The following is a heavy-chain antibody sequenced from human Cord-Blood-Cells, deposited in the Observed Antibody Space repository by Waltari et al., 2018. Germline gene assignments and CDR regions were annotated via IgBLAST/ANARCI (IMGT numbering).Heavy chain of an antibody. Sequence: QVQLVQSGAEVKKPGSSVKVSCKASGGTFSSYAISWVRQAPGQGLEWMGGIIPIFGTANYAQKIQGRVTITADESTSTAYMELSSLRSEDTAVYYCARSSYIAARHTPYYFDYWGQGTLVTVSS. J-gene: IGHJ4*02. CDR2: IIPIFGTA. CDR3: ARSSYIAARHTPYYFDY. CDR1: GGTFSSYA. V-gene: IGHV1-69*01. D-gene: IGHD6-6*01.